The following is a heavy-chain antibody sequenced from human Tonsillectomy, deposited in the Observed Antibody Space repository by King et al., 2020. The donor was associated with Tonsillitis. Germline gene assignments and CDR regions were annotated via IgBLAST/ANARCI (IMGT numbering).Heavy chain of an antibody. CDR2: INPSGGST. Sequence: QLVQSGAEVKKPGASVKVSCKASGYTFTGYYIHWVRQAPGQGLEWMGIINPSGGSTSYAQKFQGRVTMTRDTSTSTVYMELSSLRSEDTAVYYCARAIGHPTMFGYYYMDVWGKGTTVTVSS. CDR1: GYTFTGYY. J-gene: IGHJ6*03. CDR3: ARAIGHPTMFGYYYMDV. V-gene: IGHV1-46*01. D-gene: IGHD3-3*01.